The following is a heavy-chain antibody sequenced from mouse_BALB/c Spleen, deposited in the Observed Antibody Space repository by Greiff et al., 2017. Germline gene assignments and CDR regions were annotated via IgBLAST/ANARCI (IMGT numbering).Heavy chain of an antibody. CDR3: ALRYFDY. D-gene: IGHD1-1*01. CDR2: IRNKANGYTT. Sequence: EVNVVESGGGLVQPGGSLRLSCATSGFTFTDYYMSWVRQPPGKALEWLGFIRNKANGYTTEYSASVKGRFTISRDNSQSILYLQMNTLRAEDSATYYCALRYFDYWGQGTTLTVSS. CDR1: GFTFTDYY. J-gene: IGHJ2*01. V-gene: IGHV7-3*02.